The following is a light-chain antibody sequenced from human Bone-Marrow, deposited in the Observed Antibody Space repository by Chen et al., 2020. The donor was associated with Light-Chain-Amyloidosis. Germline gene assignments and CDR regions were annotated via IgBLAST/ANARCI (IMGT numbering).Light chain of an antibody. CDR2: WAS. Sequence: DIVLSQSPDSLAVSLGERVTINCRSSRHLLSHSNNQDYLAWFQQKPGQPPKLLIYWASTREYGVPDRFSGSGSGTAFTHTSSSLQACDVAVCYCQQYKSVPITFGQGTRL. CDR1: RHLLSHSNNQDY. V-gene: IGKV4-1*01. CDR3: QQYKSVPIT. J-gene: IGKJ5*01.